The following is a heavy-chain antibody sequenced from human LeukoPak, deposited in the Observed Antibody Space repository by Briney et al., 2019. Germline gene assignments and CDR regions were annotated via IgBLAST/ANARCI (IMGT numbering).Heavy chain of an antibody. CDR1: GFTFSSYA. CDR2: ISSNGGST. CDR3: ARVLRLSWRDGPLSCPDY. Sequence: GGSLRLSCAASGFTFSSYAMHWVRQAPGKGLEYVSAISSNGGSTYYANSVKGRFTISRDSSKNTLYLQMGSLRAEDMAVYYCARVLRLSWRDGPLSCPDYWGQGTLVTVSS. D-gene: IGHD5-24*01. J-gene: IGHJ4*02. V-gene: IGHV3-64*01.